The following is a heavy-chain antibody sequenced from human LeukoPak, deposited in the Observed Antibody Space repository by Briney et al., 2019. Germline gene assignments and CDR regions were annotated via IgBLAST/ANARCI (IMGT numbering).Heavy chain of an antibody. Sequence: ASVKVSCKASGYTFTSYAMHWVRQAPGQRLEWMGWINAGNGNTKYSQKFQGRVTITRDTSASTACMELSSLRSEDTAVYYCARVGYCSSTSCTLSFDYWGQGTLVTVSS. CDR3: ARVGYCSSTSCTLSFDY. CDR2: INAGNGNT. J-gene: IGHJ4*02. D-gene: IGHD2-2*01. V-gene: IGHV1-3*01. CDR1: GYTFTSYA.